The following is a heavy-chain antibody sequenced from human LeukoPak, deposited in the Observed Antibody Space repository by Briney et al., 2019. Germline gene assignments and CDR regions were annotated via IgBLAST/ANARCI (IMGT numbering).Heavy chain of an antibody. Sequence: SETLSLTCAVYGGSFSGYYWSWIRQPPGKGLEWIGEINHSGSTNYNPSLKSRVTISVDKSKNQFSLKLSSVTAADTAVYYCARDQHKYCSSTSCCGPYWYFDLWGRGTLVTVSS. CDR3: ARDQHKYCSSTSCCGPYWYFDL. V-gene: IGHV4-34*01. D-gene: IGHD2-2*01. J-gene: IGHJ2*01. CDR2: INHSGST. CDR1: GGSFSGYY.